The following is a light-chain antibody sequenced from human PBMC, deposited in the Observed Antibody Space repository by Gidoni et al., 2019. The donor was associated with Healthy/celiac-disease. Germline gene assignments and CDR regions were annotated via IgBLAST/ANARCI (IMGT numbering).Light chain of an antibody. V-gene: IGKV3-15*01. Sequence: EIVMTQSPATLSVSQGERATLSCRASQRVSSNVAWYQQKPGQAPRLLIYGASTRATGIPARFSGSGSGTEFTLTISGLKSEDFAVYYCQQYNNWLHTFGQGTKLEIK. J-gene: IGKJ2*01. CDR2: GAS. CDR1: QRVSSN. CDR3: QQYNNWLHT.